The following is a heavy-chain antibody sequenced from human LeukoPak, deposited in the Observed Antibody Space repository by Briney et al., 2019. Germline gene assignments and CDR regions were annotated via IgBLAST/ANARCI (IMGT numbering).Heavy chain of an antibody. V-gene: IGHV3-23*01. CDR1: GFTFSSYT. D-gene: IGHD3-9*01. CDR2: ISGSGGST. Sequence: PGGSLRLSCAASGFTFSSYTMSWVRQAPGKGLEWVSAISGSGGSTYYADSVKGRFTISRDNSKNTLYLQMNSLRAEDTAVYYCAKGDYDILTGLDYWGQGTLVTVSS. CDR3: AKGDYDILTGLDY. J-gene: IGHJ4*02.